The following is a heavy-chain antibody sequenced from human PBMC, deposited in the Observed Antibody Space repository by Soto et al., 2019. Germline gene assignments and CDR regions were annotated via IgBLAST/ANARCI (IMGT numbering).Heavy chain of an antibody. Sequence: ASVKVSCKASGYTFTSYGISWVRQAPGQGLEWMGWISAYNGNTNYAQKLQGRVTMTTDTSTSTAYMELRSLRSDDTAVYYCARVANSSSSSFPYYYYYYMDVWGKGTTVTVSS. J-gene: IGHJ6*03. CDR2: ISAYNGNT. CDR3: ARVANSSSSSFPYYYYYYMDV. CDR1: GYTFTSYG. D-gene: IGHD6-6*01. V-gene: IGHV1-18*01.